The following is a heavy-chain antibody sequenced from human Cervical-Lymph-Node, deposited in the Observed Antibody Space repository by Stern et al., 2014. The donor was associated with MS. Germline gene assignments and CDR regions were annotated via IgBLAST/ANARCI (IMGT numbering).Heavy chain of an antibody. CDR1: GFSLRSREVG. Sequence: QVTFRESGPTLVKPTQTLMLTCTFSGFSLRSREVGVGWLRQPPGMALKWLSLIYWNDDKRNSPSLKSRITVTKDASKNQVALIMTNMHPVDTATYYCAHRTSDKEFYYWGQGTLVTVSS. V-gene: IGHV2-5*01. J-gene: IGHJ4*02. CDR2: IYWNDDK. CDR3: AHRTSDKEFYY.